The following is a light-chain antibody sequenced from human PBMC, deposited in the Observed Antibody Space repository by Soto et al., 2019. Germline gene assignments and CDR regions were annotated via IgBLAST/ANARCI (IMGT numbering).Light chain of an antibody. Sequence: QPVLTQPPSASGTPGQRVTISCSGSSSNIGSNYVYWYQQLPGTAPKLLIYRNNQRPSGVPDRFSGSKSGTSASLAISGLRSEDEADYYCAAWDDSLSVLVFGGGTKVTVL. CDR3: AAWDDSLSVLV. CDR1: SSNIGSNY. J-gene: IGLJ2*01. V-gene: IGLV1-47*01. CDR2: RNN.